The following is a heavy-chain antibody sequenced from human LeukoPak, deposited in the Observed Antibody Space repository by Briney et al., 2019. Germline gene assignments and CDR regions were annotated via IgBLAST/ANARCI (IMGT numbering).Heavy chain of an antibody. V-gene: IGHV3-21*01. CDR1: GFTLRNYD. Sequence: GGTLRLSCAASGFTLRNYDINWVRQAPGKGLEWVSVIRGSSGSTYYADSVKGRFTISRDNAKNSLYLQMNSLRAEDTAVYYCARSVAGGYYYYYYMDVWGKGTTVTVSS. D-gene: IGHD6-25*01. CDR2: IRGSSGST. CDR3: ARSVAGGYYYYYYMDV. J-gene: IGHJ6*03.